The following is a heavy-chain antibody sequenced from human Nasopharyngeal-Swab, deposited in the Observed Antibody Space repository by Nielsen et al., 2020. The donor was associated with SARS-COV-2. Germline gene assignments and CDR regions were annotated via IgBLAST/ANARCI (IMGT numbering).Heavy chain of an antibody. J-gene: IGHJ4*02. CDR2: INHSGST. D-gene: IGHD3-10*01. CDR3: ARESPPYYPQKGSFDY. Sequence: WIRQPPGKGLEWIGEINHSGSTNYNPSLKSRVTISVDTSKNQFSLKLSSVTAADTAVYYCARESPPYYPQKGSFDYWGQGTLGTVSS. V-gene: IGHV4-34*01.